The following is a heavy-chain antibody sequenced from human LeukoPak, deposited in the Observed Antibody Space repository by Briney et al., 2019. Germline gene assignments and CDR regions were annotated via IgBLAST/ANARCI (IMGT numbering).Heavy chain of an antibody. CDR2: IFYIGTT. D-gene: IGHD2-15*01. V-gene: IGHV4-39*07. J-gene: IGHJ4*02. CDR3: ARRNRYCNGGSCAHHHDS. Sequence: KPSETLSLTCTVSGDSISSRTSDFWGWIRQSPGKGLEWIAEIFYIGTTFYNPSLESRVSISLDTSKNQFSLKLNAVTAADTALYYCARRNRYCNGGSCAHHHDSWGQGTLVIVSS. CDR1: GDSISSRTSDF.